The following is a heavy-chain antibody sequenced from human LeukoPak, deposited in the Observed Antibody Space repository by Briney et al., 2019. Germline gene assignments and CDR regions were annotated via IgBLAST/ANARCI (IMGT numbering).Heavy chain of an antibody. D-gene: IGHD5-24*01. CDR3: TRRDGYNFPFDY. J-gene: IGHJ4*02. Sequence: ASVKVSCKASGGTFSSYAISWVRQAPGQGLEWMGGIIPIFGTANYAQKFQGRVTITADESTSTAYMELSSLRSEDTAVHYCTRRDGYNFPFDYWGQGTLVTVSS. CDR2: IIPIFGTA. CDR1: GGTFSSYA. V-gene: IGHV1-69*13.